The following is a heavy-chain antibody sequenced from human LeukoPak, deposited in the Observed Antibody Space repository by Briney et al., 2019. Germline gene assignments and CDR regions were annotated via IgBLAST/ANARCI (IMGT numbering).Heavy chain of an antibody. J-gene: IGHJ4*02. CDR2: INSDGGST. Sequence: GGSLRLSCAASGFTFSDYWMHWVRQAPGKGLVWVSRINSDGGSTSYADSVKGRFTISRDNAKNTLYLQMNSLRAEDTAVYYCAISGGTFYFDYWGQGTLVTVSS. D-gene: IGHD2/OR15-2a*01. V-gene: IGHV3-74*01. CDR3: AISGGTFYFDY. CDR1: GFTFSDYW.